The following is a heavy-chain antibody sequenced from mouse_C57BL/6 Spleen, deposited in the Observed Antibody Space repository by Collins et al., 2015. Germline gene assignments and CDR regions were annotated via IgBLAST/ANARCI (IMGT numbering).Heavy chain of an antibody. CDR2: INPYNDGT. V-gene: IGHV1-14*01. CDR3: ARSDGYYSYYAMDY. J-gene: IGHJ4*01. D-gene: IGHD2-3*01. Sequence: EVQLQQSGPELVKPGASVKMSCKASGYTFTSYVMHWVKQKPGQGLEWIGYINPYNDGTKYNEKFKGKATLTSDKSSSTAYMELSSLTSEGSAVYYCARSDGYYSYYAMDYWGQGTSVTVSS. CDR1: GYTFTSYV.